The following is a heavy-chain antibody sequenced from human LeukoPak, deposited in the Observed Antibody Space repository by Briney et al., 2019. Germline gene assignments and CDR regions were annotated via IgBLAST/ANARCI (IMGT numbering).Heavy chain of an antibody. CDR2: ISGSGGST. CDR1: GGSFSGYY. V-gene: IGHV3-23*01. CDR3: AKGPGGYSYGPEYYFDY. Sequence: ETLSLTCAVYGGSFSGYYWSWVRQAPGKGLEWVSAISGSGGSTYYADSVKGRFTISRDNSKNTLYLQMNSLRAEDTAVYYCAKGPGGYSYGPEYYFDYWGQGTLVTVSS. J-gene: IGHJ4*02. D-gene: IGHD5-18*01.